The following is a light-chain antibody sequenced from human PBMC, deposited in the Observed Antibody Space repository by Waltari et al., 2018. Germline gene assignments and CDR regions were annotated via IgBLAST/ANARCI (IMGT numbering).Light chain of an antibody. Sequence: QSALTQPASVSGSPGQSITISCTGTSNELGNYNLVSWYQQHPGKAPKLMIYEVYNRPSGVSNRLSGAKSGNTASLTIFGLQAEDEADYYCCSYAGRSTWVFGGGTKVTVL. CDR1: SNELGNYNL. J-gene: IGLJ3*02. CDR2: EVY. CDR3: CSYAGRSTWV. V-gene: IGLV2-23*02.